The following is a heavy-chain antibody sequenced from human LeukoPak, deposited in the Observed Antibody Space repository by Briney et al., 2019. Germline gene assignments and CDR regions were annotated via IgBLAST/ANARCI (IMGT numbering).Heavy chain of an antibody. CDR1: GYTFTSYY. Sequence: ASVKVSCKASGYTFTSYYMHWVRQAPGQGLEWMGIIDPSGGSTSYAQKFQGRVTITADESTSTAYMELSSLRSEDTAVYYCASSTPTGLYYFDYWGQGTLVTVSS. D-gene: IGHD3-10*01. J-gene: IGHJ4*02. V-gene: IGHV1-46*01. CDR3: ASSTPTGLYYFDY. CDR2: IDPSGGST.